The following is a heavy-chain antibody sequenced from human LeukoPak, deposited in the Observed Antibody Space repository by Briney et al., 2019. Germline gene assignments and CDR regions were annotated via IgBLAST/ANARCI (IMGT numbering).Heavy chain of an antibody. CDR1: GGSISSSSYY. CDR3: AGPLLTYYSDSSSYS. Sequence: SETLSLTCTDSGGSISSSSYYWGWIRQPPGKGLEWIGIIYYSGSTYYNPSLKSRVTISIDTSKNQFSLKLSSVTAADTAVYYCAGPLLTYYSDSSSYSWGQGTLVTVSS. V-gene: IGHV4-39*01. D-gene: IGHD3-22*01. J-gene: IGHJ4*02. CDR2: IYYSGST.